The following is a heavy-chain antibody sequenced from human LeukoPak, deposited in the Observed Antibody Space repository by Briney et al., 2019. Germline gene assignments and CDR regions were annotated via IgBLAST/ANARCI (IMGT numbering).Heavy chain of an antibody. CDR1: GYTFTNYD. CDR2: MNPNSGNT. V-gene: IGHV1-8*01. Sequence: GASVKVSCKASGYTFTNYDINWVRQASGQGLEWMGWMNPNSGNTGYAQKFQGRVTMTRNTSISTAYMELSSLRSEDTAVYYCARETYSSSWYDSVVYYMDVWGKGTTVTVSS. J-gene: IGHJ6*03. D-gene: IGHD6-13*01. CDR3: ARETYSSSWYDSVVYYMDV.